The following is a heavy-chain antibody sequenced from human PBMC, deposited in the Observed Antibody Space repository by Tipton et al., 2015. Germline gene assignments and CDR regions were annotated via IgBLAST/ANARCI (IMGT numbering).Heavy chain of an antibody. CDR3: ARAEYNWLGWFDP. Sequence: TLSLTCAVSGYSIRGAYYWGWIRQPPGKGLEWIGHIHHSGNTYYNPALKSRLTLSIDTSKNQFSLSLASVTASDTAVYYCARAEYNWLGWFDPWGQGTPVTVSS. J-gene: IGHJ5*02. V-gene: IGHV4-38-2*01. CDR1: GYSIRGAYY. D-gene: IGHD1-20*01. CDR2: IHHSGNT.